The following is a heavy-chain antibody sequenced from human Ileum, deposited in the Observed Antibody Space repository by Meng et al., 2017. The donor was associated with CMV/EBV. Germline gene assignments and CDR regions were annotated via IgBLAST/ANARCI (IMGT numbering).Heavy chain of an antibody. CDR1: GFTFSRYT. CDR2: IPYDGSEK. CDR3: ARVMDNNWCSRYYSMDV. V-gene: IGHV3-30-3*01. J-gene: IGHJ6*02. D-gene: IGHD2-8*01. Sequence: GGCLSPACAASGFTFSRYTMRWVRQAPGKGLEWVAVIPYDGSEKLYADSVKGRFTISRDNSPKTLYLQLYSLRREDTAVYYCARVMDNNWCSRYYSMDVWGQGTTVTVSS.